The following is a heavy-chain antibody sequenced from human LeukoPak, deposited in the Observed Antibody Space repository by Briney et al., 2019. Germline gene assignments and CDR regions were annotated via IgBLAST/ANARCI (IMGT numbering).Heavy chain of an antibody. Sequence: GGSLRLSCAASGFTFSSLAMTWVRQAPGKGLEWVSGFDGNGPNTYYADSVKGRWTISRDNSRNTLYLEVNSLRPEDTAIYYCAKPRTTGLGWAQFDYWGQGSLVTVSS. CDR1: GFTFSSLA. CDR2: FDGNGPNT. J-gene: IGHJ4*02. D-gene: IGHD2-8*02. V-gene: IGHV3-23*01. CDR3: AKPRTTGLGWAQFDY.